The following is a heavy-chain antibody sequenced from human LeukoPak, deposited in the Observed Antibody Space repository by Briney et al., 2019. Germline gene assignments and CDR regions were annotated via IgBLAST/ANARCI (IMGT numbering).Heavy chain of an antibody. Sequence: PGGSLRLSCAASGFTFSDYTINWVRQAPGKGLEWVSVISSSSSYTYYADSVKGRFTVSRDNAKDSLYLQMNSLRAEDTAFYYCASPGSYSELYYYYMDVWGKGTTVTISS. CDR1: GFTFSDYT. D-gene: IGHD1-26*01. J-gene: IGHJ6*03. CDR3: ASPGSYSELYYYYMDV. CDR2: ISSSSSYT. V-gene: IGHV3-21*04.